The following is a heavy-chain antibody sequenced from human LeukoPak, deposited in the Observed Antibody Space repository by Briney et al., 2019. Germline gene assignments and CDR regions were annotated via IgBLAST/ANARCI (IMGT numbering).Heavy chain of an antibody. J-gene: IGHJ4*02. CDR3: ARVGDTG. Sequence: SETLSLTCAVSGYSISSGYYGGWIRQPPGRGLEWIGNIYHSGSTHYNPSLRSRVTISVDKSKNQISLRLTSVTAADTAVYYCARVGDTGWGQGTLVTVSS. CDR2: IYHSGST. D-gene: IGHD1-14*01. V-gene: IGHV4-38-2*01. CDR1: GYSISSGYY.